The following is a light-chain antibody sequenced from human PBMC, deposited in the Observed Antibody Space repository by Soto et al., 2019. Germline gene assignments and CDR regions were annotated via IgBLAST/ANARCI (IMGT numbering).Light chain of an antibody. CDR2: GAS. J-gene: IGKJ2*01. CDR3: QQYNKWPPYT. CDR1: QSVSSN. V-gene: IGKV3-15*01. Sequence: EIVMTQSPANLSVSPGERATLSCRASQSVSSNLAWYQQKPGQGPRLLVYGASTRATIIPARFSGSGSVTEFTLTINSLQSEDFAVYYCQQYNKWPPYTFGQGTKLEIK.